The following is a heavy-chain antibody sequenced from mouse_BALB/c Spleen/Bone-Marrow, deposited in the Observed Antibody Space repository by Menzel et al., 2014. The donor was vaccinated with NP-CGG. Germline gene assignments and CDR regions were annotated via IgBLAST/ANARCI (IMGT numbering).Heavy chain of an antibody. Sequence: VQLQQSGPELEKPGASVKISCKASGYSFTGYNMNWVKQSNGKSLEWIGYIDPYNGGTSYNQKFKGKATLTVDKSSSTAYMHLNSLTSEDSAVYYCASQFAWFAYWGQGTLVTVSA. CDR2: IDPYNGGT. V-gene: IGHV1S135*01. J-gene: IGHJ3*01. CDR1: GYSFTGYN. CDR3: ASQFAWFAY.